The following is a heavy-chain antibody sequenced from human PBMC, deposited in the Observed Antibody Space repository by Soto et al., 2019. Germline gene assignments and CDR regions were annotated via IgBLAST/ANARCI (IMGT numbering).Heavy chain of an antibody. Sequence: QVQLVQSGAEVKKPGASVKVSCKASGYTFTSYYMHWVRQAPGQGLEWVGIINPSGGSTSYAQKFQGRVTRTTETSTSRVDRELSSLRSEDPAVYYWARGYSSGWYAGGDYWGQGTLVTVSS. J-gene: IGHJ4*02. CDR1: GYTFTSYY. D-gene: IGHD6-19*01. V-gene: IGHV1-46*03. CDR2: INPSGGST. CDR3: ARGYSSGWYAGGDY.